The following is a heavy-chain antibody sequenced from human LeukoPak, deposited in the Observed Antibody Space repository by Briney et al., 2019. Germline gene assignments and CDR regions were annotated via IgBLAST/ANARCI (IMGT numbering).Heavy chain of an antibody. CDR2: ISSSGSTI. J-gene: IGHJ4*02. V-gene: IGHV3-11*04. Sequence: GGSLRLSCAASGFTFSDYYMSWIRQAPGKGLEWVSYISSSGSTIYYADSVKGRFTISRDNAKNSLYLQMNSLRAEDTAVYYCARVRRRLANYFDYWGQGTLVTDSS. D-gene: IGHD3-9*01. CDR1: GFTFSDYY. CDR3: ARVRRRLANYFDY.